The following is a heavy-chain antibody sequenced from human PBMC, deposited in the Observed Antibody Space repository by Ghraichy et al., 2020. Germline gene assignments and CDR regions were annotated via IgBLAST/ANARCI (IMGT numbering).Heavy chain of an antibody. V-gene: IGHV3-23*01. CDR2: ISGSGGST. Sequence: GESLNISCAASGFTFSSYAMSWVRQAPGKGLEWVSAISGSGGSTYYADSVKGRFTISRDNSKNTLYLQMNSLRAEDTAVYYCAKHVLLWFGESTREYFQHWGQGTLVTVSS. CDR1: GFTFSSYA. J-gene: IGHJ1*01. CDR3: AKHVLLWFGESTREYFQH. D-gene: IGHD3-10*01.